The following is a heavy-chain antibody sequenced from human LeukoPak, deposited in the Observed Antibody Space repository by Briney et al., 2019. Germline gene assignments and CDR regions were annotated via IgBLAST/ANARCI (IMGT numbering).Heavy chain of an antibody. CDR1: GGSISSGSYY. CDR2: IYYSGST. J-gene: IGHJ3*02. V-gene: IGHV4-39*01. CDR3: ARLRGLGPSDAFDI. Sequence: SETLSLTCTVSGGSISSGSYYWSWIRQPPGKGLEWIGSIYYSGSTYYNPSLKSRVTISVDTSKNQFSLKLSSVTAADTAVYYCARLRGLGPSDAFDIWGQGTMVTVSS. D-gene: IGHD2-15*01.